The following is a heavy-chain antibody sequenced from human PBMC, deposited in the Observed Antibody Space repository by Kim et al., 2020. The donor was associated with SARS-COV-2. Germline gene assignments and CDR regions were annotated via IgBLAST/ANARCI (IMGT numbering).Heavy chain of an antibody. CDR1: GDSVSSNSAA. CDR2: TYYRSKWYN. V-gene: IGHV6-1*01. J-gene: IGHJ3*02. Sequence: SQTLSLTCAISGDSVSSNSAAWNWIRQSPSRGLEWLGRTYYRSKWYNDYAVSVKSRITINPDTSKNQFSLQLNSVTPEDTAVYYCASIVVRGVNQGDAFDIWGQGTMVTVSS. D-gene: IGHD3-10*01. CDR3: ASIVVRGVNQGDAFDI.